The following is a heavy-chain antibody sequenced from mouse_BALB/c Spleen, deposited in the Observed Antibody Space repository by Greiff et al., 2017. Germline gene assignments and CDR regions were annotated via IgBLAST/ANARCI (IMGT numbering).Heavy chain of an antibody. D-gene: IGHD1-1*01. CDR3: ARSLNYYGSRGWYFDV. Sequence: EVQLVESGPGLVKPSQSLSLTCTVTGYSITSDYAWNWIRQFPGNKLEWMGYISYSGSTSYNPSLKSRISITRDTSKNQFFLQLNSVTTEDTATYYCARSLNYYGSRGWYFDVWGAGTTVTVSS. V-gene: IGHV3-2*02. CDR2: ISYSGST. CDR1: GYSITSDYA. J-gene: IGHJ1*01.